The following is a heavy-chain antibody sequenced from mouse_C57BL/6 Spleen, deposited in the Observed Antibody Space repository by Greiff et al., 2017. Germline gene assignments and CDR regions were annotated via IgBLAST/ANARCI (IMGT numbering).Heavy chain of an antibody. J-gene: IGHJ1*03. CDR1: GYSFTGYY. V-gene: IGHV1-42*01. D-gene: IGHD2-3*01. CDR2: INPSTGGT. CDR3: ARNDGYWYFDV. Sequence: VHVKQSGPELVKPGASVKISCKASGYSFTGYYMNWVKQSPEKSLEWIGEINPSTGGTTYNQKFKAKATLTVDKSSSTAYMQLKSLTSEDSAVYYCARNDGYWYFDVWGTGTTVTVSS.